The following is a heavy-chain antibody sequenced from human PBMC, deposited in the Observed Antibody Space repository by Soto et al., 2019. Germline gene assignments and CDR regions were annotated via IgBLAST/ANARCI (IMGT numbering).Heavy chain of an antibody. V-gene: IGHV4-4*02. D-gene: IGHD6-6*01. CDR2: IYHSGST. J-gene: IGHJ6*03. Sequence: SETLSLTCAVSSGSISSSNWWSWVRQPPGKGLEWIGEIYHSGSTNYNPSLKSRVTISVDKSENQFSLKLSFVTAADTAVYYCARAYKQLVRSYYYYYMDVWGKGTTVTVSS. CDR1: SGSISSSNW. CDR3: ARAYKQLVRSYYYYYMDV.